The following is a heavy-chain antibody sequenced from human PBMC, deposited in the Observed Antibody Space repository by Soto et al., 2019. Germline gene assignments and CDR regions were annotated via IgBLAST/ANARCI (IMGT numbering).Heavy chain of an antibody. CDR1: GFTFSGYW. CDR3: ARDRGQYGMDV. Sequence: GGSLRLSCAASGFTFSGYWMHWVRQAPGKGLVWVSCISGSSSHTNYADSVKGRFTISRDNAKNSLYLQMNSLRAEDTAVYYCARDRGQYGMDVWGQGTTVTVSS. CDR2: ISGSSSHT. J-gene: IGHJ6*02. V-gene: IGHV3-11*06.